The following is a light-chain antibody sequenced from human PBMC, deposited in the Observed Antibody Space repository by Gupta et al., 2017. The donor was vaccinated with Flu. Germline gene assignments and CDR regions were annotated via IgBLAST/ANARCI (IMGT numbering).Light chain of an antibody. CDR2: AAS. Sequence: GDAVTITCRASQNIDNYLNWYQQKPGKAPKLLIYAASNLQSGVSSRFSGSGSGTDFTLRISSLQGDDFATYYCQQSFSPSWTFGQGTKVEIK. CDR3: QQSFSPSWT. CDR1: QNIDNY. J-gene: IGKJ1*01. V-gene: IGKV1-39*01.